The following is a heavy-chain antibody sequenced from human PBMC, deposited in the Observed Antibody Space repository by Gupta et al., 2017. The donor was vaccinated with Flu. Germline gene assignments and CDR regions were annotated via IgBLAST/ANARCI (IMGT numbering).Heavy chain of an antibody. CDR2: ISSSSSTI. J-gene: IGHJ4*02. CDR3: ATSCSGGNCLDY. V-gene: IGHV3-48*01. CDR1: ISYS. D-gene: IGHD2-15*01. Sequence: ISYSMNGVRQAPGKGLEWVSYISSSSSTIYYAASVKGRFTISRDNAKNSLYLQMNSLRAEDTAVYYCATSCSGGNCLDYWGQGTLVTVSS.